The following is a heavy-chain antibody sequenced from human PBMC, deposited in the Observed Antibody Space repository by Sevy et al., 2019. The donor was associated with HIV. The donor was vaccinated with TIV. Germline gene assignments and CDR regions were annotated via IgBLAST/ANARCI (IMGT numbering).Heavy chain of an antibody. CDR2: ISGSGGST. CDR1: GFIFNSYA. CDR3: AKGYGSGSPPDY. J-gene: IGHJ4*02. D-gene: IGHD3-10*01. V-gene: IGHV3-23*01. Sequence: GGSLRLSCAASGFIFNSYAMSWVRQAPGKGLEWVSSISGSGGSTYYADSVKVRFTISRDNFRKMVDLQVNTLRAEDTAVYYCAKGYGSGSPPDYWGQGTLVTVSS.